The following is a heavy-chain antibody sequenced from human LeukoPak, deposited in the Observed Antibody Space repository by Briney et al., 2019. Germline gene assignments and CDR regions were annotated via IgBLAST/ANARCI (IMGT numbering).Heavy chain of an antibody. Sequence: SQTLSLTCTVSGGSISSGGYYWSWIRQPPGKGLEWIGYIYHSGSTYYNPSLKSRVTISVDRSKNQFSLNLSSVTAADTAVYYCARSRGSVDYFDYWGQGTLVTVSS. V-gene: IGHV4-30-2*01. J-gene: IGHJ4*02. CDR2: IYHSGST. D-gene: IGHD1-26*01. CDR3: ARSRGSVDYFDY. CDR1: GGSISSGGYY.